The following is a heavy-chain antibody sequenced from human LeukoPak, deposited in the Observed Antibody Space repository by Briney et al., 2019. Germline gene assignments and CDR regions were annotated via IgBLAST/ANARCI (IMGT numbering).Heavy chain of an antibody. CDR1: GFTFSSYA. CDR2: ISGSGGST. J-gene: IGHJ6*02. CDR3: AKDQRWLQFSDGMDV. D-gene: IGHD5-24*01. Sequence: GGSLRLSCAASGFTFSSYAMSWVRQAPGKGLEWVSAISGSGGSTYYADSVKGRFTISRDNPKNTLYLQMNSLRAEDTAVYYCAKDQRWLQFSDGMDVWGQGTTVTVSS. V-gene: IGHV3-23*01.